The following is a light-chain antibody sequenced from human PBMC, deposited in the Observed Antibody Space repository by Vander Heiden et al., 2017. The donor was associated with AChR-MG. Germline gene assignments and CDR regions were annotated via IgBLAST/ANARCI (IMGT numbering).Light chain of an antibody. CDR2: WAS. Sequence: DIVMTQSPDSLAVSLGERATINCKSSQNVLYSSNNQNYLAWYQQKPGQPPQLLIYWASTREYGVPDRFSGSGSGTDFTLTISGLQAEDVAVYYCQQDDTTPFTFGPRTKVDIK. V-gene: IGKV4-1*01. J-gene: IGKJ3*01. CDR1: QNVLYSSNNQNY. CDR3: QQDDTTPFT.